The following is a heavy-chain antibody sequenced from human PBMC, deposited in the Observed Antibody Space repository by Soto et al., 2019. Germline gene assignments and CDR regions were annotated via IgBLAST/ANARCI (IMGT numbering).Heavy chain of an antibody. D-gene: IGHD5-18*01. Sequence: ASVKVSCKASGFTFTSSAVQWVRQARGQRLEWIGWIVVGSGNTNYAQKFQERVTITRDMSTSTAYMELSSLRSEDTAVYYCAVYFIGRGYSYGSRLGFDYWGQGTLVTVSS. V-gene: IGHV1-58*01. J-gene: IGHJ4*02. CDR1: GFTFTSSA. CDR2: IVVGSGNT. CDR3: AVYFIGRGYSYGSRLGFDY.